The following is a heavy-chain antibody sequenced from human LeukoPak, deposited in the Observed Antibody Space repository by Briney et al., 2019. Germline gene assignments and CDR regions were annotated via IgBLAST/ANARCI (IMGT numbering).Heavy chain of an antibody. V-gene: IGHV4-34*01. Sequence: SETLSLTCAVYGGSFSGYYWSWIRQPPGKGLEWIGEINHSGSTNYNPSLKSRVTMSVDTSRNQFSLKLSSVTAADTAMYYCARDIVATTWSFNWFDPWGQGTLVTVSS. D-gene: IGHD5-12*01. CDR1: GGSFSGYY. CDR2: INHSGST. J-gene: IGHJ5*02. CDR3: ARDIVATTWSFNWFDP.